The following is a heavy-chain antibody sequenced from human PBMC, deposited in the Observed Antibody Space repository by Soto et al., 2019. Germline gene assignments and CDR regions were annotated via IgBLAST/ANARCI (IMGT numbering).Heavy chain of an antibody. CDR3: AKFSSWYAFDI. V-gene: IGHV3-30*18. CDR1: GFTFSSYG. Sequence: GGSLRLSCAASGFTFSSYGMHWVRQAPGKGLEWVAVISYDGSNKYYADSVKGRFTISRDNSKNTLYLQMNSLRAEDTAVYYCAKFSSWYAFDIWGQGTMVTVSS. J-gene: IGHJ3*02. D-gene: IGHD6-13*01. CDR2: ISYDGSNK.